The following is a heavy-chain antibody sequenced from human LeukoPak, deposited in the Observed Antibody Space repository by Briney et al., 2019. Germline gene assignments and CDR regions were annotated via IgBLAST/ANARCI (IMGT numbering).Heavy chain of an antibody. V-gene: IGHV4-39*07. CDR2: IYYSGST. D-gene: IGHD6-19*01. Sequence: PSETLSLTCTVSGGSINSSSYYWGWIRQPPGKGLEWIGSIYYSGSTNYNPSLKSRVTISVDTSKNQFSLKLSSVTAADTAVYYCARAGYSSGYSADAFDIWGQGTMVTVPS. CDR1: GGSINSSSYY. J-gene: IGHJ3*02. CDR3: ARAGYSSGYSADAFDI.